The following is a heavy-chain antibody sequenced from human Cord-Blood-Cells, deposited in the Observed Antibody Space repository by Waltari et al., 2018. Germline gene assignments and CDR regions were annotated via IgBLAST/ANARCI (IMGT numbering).Heavy chain of an antibody. Sequence: QVQLQQWGAGLLKPSETLSLTCAVYGGSFSGYSWSWIRQPPGTGLEWIGEINHSGSTNDNPYLKSRVTISVDTSKNQFSLKLSSVTAADTALYYCARYYDLWSGDAFDIWGQGTMVTVSS. J-gene: IGHJ3*02. CDR2: INHSGST. CDR3: ARYYDLWSGDAFDI. D-gene: IGHD3-3*01. V-gene: IGHV4-34*01. CDR1: GGSFSGYS.